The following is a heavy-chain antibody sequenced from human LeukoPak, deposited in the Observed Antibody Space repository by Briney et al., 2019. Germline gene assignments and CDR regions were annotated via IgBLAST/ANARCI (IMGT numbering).Heavy chain of an antibody. D-gene: IGHD6-13*01. Sequence: GGSLRLSCAASGFTFSNYAMSWVRQAPGKGLEWVSTISGSGGSTYYADSVKGRFTISRDNSNNTLHLQMNSLRAEDTAVYYCAKAALLGRSSSWYDYWGQGTLVTVSS. V-gene: IGHV3-23*01. J-gene: IGHJ4*02. CDR3: AKAALLGRSSSWYDY. CDR1: GFTFSNYA. CDR2: ISGSGGST.